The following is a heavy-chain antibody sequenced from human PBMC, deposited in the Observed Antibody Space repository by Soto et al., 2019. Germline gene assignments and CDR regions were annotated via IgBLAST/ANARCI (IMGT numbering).Heavy chain of an antibody. Sequence: SETLSLTCAVYGGSFSGYYCSWIRQPPGKGLEWIGEINHSGSTNYNPSLKSRVTISVDTSKNQFSLKLGSVTAADTTVYYCARAVGVNIVVVVAAIDYYYYYMDVWGKGTTVTVSS. CDR1: GGSFSGYY. D-gene: IGHD2-15*01. V-gene: IGHV4-34*01. CDR3: ARAVGVNIVVVVAAIDYYYYYMDV. J-gene: IGHJ6*03. CDR2: INHSGST.